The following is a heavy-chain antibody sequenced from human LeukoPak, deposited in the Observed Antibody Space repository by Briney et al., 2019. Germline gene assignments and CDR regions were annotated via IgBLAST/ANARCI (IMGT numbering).Heavy chain of an antibody. CDR3: TRATAGFDY. CDR2: IGTAGAT. J-gene: IGHJ4*02. Sequence: TGGSLRLSCAASGFTFSSYAMHWVRQTTGKGLEWVSGIGTAGATFYPGSVKGRFTISRENAKNSLYLQMNNLRAGDTAVYYCTRATAGFDYWGQGTLVTVSS. CDR1: GFTFSSYA. V-gene: IGHV3-13*01.